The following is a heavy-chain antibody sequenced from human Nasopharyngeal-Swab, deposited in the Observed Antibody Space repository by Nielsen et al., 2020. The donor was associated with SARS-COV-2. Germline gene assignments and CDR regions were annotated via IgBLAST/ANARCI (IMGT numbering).Heavy chain of an antibody. V-gene: IGHV3-15*01. CDR2: LKSKTDGGTT. D-gene: IGHD2-21*02. Sequence: VRQAPGKGLEWVGRLKSKTDGGTTDYAAPVKGRFTISRDDSKNTLYLQMNSLKTEDTAVYYCTTDLAYCGGDCYSPYYYGMDVWGQGTTVTVSS. J-gene: IGHJ6*02. CDR3: TTDLAYCGGDCYSPYYYGMDV.